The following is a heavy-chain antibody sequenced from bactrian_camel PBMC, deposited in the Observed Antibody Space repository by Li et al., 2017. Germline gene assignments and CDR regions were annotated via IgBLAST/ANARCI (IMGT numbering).Heavy chain of an antibody. CDR2: IYVGVRNT. CDR1: GFTFSRYY. CDR3: VADLKCGPVYLTPWRRWGTS. D-gene: IGHD5*01. Sequence: VQLVESGGGSVQAGGSLRLSCAASGFTFSRYYMSWVRQAPGQEREGVAAIYVGVRNTWYADSVKGRFTISQDTAKNTVYLQMNSLKLEDTAMYYCVADLKCGPVYLTPWRRWGTSWGQGTQVTVS. J-gene: IGHJ4*01. V-gene: IGHV3S40*01.